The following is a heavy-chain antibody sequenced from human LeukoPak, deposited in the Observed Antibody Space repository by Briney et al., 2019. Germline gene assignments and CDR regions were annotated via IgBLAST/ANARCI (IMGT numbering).Heavy chain of an antibody. D-gene: IGHD6-13*01. CDR1: GGSISSYY. V-gene: IGHV4-59*01. J-gene: IGHJ3*02. CDR2: IYYSGST. CDR3: AREGLSSSWFYDAFDI. Sequence: SETLSLTCTVSGGSISSYYWSWIRQPPGKGLEWIGYIYYSGSTNYNPSLKSRVTISVDTSKNQFSLKLSSVTAADTAVYYCAREGLSSSWFYDAFDIWGQGTMVTVSS.